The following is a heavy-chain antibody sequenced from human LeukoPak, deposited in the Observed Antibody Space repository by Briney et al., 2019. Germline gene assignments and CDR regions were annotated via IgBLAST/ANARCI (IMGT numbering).Heavy chain of an antibody. D-gene: IGHD3-22*01. V-gene: IGHV3-21*01. CDR3: AREGDSSGYYNFDY. CDR2: ISSSSYI. CDR1: GFTFSSYE. J-gene: IGHJ4*02. Sequence: PGGSLKLSCTASGFTFSSYEMNWVRQAPGKGLEWVSSISSSSYIYYADSVKGRFTISRDNAKNSLYLQMNSLRAEDTAVYYCAREGDSSGYYNFDYWGQGTLVTVSS.